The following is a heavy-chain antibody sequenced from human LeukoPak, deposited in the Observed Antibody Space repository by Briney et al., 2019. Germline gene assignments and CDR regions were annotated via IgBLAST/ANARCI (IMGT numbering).Heavy chain of an antibody. CDR3: ARFTPQGYGWGGYNRFDP. CDR1: GGSISSSSYY. V-gene: IGHV4-39*07. Sequence: SSETLSLTCTVSGGSISSSSYYWGWIRQPPGKGLEWIGSIYYSGSTYYNPSLKSRVTISLDTSKNQFSLNLTSVTAADTAVYYCARFTPQGYGWGGYNRFDPWGQGTLVTVSS. CDR2: IYYSGST. D-gene: IGHD3-16*01. J-gene: IGHJ5*02.